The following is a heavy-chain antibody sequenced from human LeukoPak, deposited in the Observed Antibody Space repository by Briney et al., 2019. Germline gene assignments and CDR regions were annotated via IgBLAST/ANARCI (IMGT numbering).Heavy chain of an antibody. V-gene: IGHV1-8*01. Sequence: ASVKVSCKASGYTFTSYDINWVRQATGQGLEWMGWMNPNSGNTGYAQKFQGRVTMTRNTSISTAYMELSSLRSEDTAVYYCARGRGYYYDSSGYCYFDYWGQGTLVTVSS. CDR1: GYTFTSYD. CDR2: MNPNSGNT. J-gene: IGHJ4*02. CDR3: ARGRGYYYDSSGYCYFDY. D-gene: IGHD3-22*01.